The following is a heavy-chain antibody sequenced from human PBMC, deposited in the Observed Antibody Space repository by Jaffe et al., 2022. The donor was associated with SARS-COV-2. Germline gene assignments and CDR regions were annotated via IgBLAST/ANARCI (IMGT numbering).Heavy chain of an antibody. CDR2: VYYSGSS. J-gene: IGHJ5*02. CDR3: ARETGGWFDP. D-gene: IGHD3-16*01. Sequence: QVQLQESGPGLVKPSETLSLTCTVSGGSISNYYWSWIRQSPGKGLEWIGDVYYSGSSNYNPSLKSRVSISMDKSKNQFSLRVTSVTAADTAVYYCARETGGWFDPWGQGTLVTVSS. V-gene: IGHV4-59*01. CDR1: GGSISNYY.